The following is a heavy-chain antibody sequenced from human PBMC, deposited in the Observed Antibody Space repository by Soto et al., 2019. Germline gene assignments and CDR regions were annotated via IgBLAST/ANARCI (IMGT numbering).Heavy chain of an antibody. Sequence: SETLSLTCAVYGGSFSGYYWSWIRQPPGKGLEWIGEINHSGSTNYNPSLKSRVTISVDTSKNQFSLKLSSVTAADTAVYYCASITGTGYYFDYWGQGTLVTVSS. D-gene: IGHD1-7*01. J-gene: IGHJ4*02. CDR2: INHSGST. CDR3: ASITGTGYYFDY. V-gene: IGHV4-34*01. CDR1: GGSFSGYY.